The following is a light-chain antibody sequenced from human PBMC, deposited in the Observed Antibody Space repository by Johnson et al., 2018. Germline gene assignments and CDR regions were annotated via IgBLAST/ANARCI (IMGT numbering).Light chain of an antibody. V-gene: IGLV1-51*02. Sequence: SVLTQPPSVSAAPGQKVTISCSGSSSNIGNNYVSWSQQLPGPAPKLLIYENNKRPSGIPDRFSGSKSGTSATLGITGLQTGDEADYYCGTWDSSLSAGNVFGTGTKVTVL. CDR2: ENN. J-gene: IGLJ1*01. CDR1: SSNIGNNY. CDR3: GTWDSSLSAGNV.